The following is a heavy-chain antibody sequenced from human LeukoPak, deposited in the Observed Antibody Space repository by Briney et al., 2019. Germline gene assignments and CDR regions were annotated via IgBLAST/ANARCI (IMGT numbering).Heavy chain of an antibody. D-gene: IGHD2-2*01. Sequence: GASVKVSCKASGYTFTGYYMHWVRQAPGQGLEWMGWINPNSGGTNYAQKFQGRVTMTRDTSISTAHMELSRLRSDDTAVYYCARESASVVPAATTGDYWGQGTLVTVSS. CDR1: GYTFTGYY. CDR2: INPNSGGT. V-gene: IGHV1-2*02. J-gene: IGHJ4*02. CDR3: ARESASVVPAATTGDY.